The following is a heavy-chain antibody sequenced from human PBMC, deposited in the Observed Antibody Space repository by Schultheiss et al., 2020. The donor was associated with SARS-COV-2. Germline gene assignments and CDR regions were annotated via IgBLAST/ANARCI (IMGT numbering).Heavy chain of an antibody. V-gene: IGHV4-59*12. J-gene: IGHJ2*01. CDR1: GGSISSYY. Sequence: SETLSLTCTVSGGSISSYYWSWIRQPPGKGLEWIGYIYYSGSTNYNPSLKSRVTISVDTSKNQFSLKLSSVTAADTAVYYCATVRGSGGTYPYWYFDIWGRGSLVTVSS. D-gene: IGHD1-26*01. CDR2: IYYSGST. CDR3: ATVRGSGGTYPYWYFDI.